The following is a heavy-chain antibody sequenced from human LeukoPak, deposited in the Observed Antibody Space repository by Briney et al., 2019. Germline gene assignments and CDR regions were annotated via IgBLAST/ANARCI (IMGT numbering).Heavy chain of an antibody. CDR1: GGSISSYY. V-gene: IGHV4-4*09. J-gene: IGHJ5*02. CDR2: IYTSGST. CDR3: ARLGINWFDP. D-gene: IGHD1-26*01. Sequence: SETLSLTCTVSGGSISSYYRSWIRQPPGKGLEWIGYIYTSGSTNYNPSLKSRVTISVDTSKNQFSLKLSSVTAADTAVYYCARLGINWFDPWGQGTLVTVSS.